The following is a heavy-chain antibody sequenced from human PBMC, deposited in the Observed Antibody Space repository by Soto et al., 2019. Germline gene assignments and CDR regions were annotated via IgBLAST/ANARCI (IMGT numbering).Heavy chain of an antibody. Sequence: EVQLLESGGGLVQPGGSLRLSCAASGFTFSSFAMSWVRQAPGKGLEWVSNLSGSGGRTSYADSLKGRFTISRDNSKNTLYLQMNSLRAEDTAVYYCAKVRPVTAGQADAFDIWGQGTMVTVSS. CDR1: GFTFSSFA. J-gene: IGHJ3*02. V-gene: IGHV3-23*01. D-gene: IGHD6-19*01. CDR3: AKVRPVTAGQADAFDI. CDR2: LSGSGGRT.